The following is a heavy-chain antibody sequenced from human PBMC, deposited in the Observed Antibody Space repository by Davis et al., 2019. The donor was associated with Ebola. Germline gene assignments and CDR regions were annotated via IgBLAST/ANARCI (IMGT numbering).Heavy chain of an antibody. D-gene: IGHD2-8*01. J-gene: IGHJ4*02. CDR3: ARSGYCTTKCNAFDY. V-gene: IGHV3-23*01. CDR1: GFTFSSYA. CDR2: ISGSGGST. Sequence: GESLKISCAASGFTFSSYAMSWVRQAPGKGLEWVSAISGSGGSTYYADSVKGRFTISRDNSKNTLHLQMDSLRAEDTAVYYCARSGYCTTKCNAFDYWGQGTLVIVSS.